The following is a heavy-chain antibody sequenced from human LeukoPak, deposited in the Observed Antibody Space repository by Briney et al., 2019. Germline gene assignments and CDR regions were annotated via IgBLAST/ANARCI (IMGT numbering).Heavy chain of an antibody. D-gene: IGHD2-2*01. J-gene: IGHJ4*02. CDR1: GFTFSNAW. Sequence: GGSLRLSCAASGFTFSNAWMSWVRQAPGKGLEWVGRIKSKTDGGTTDYAAPVKGRFTISRDDSKNTLYLRMNSLKTEDTAVYYCTTGFVVVPAAMTYWGQGTLVTVSS. CDR2: IKSKTDGGTT. CDR3: TTGFVVVPAAMTY. V-gene: IGHV3-15*01.